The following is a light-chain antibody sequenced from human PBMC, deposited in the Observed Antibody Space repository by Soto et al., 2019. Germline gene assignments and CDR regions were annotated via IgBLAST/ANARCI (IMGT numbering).Light chain of an antibody. Sequence: EIVLTQYPGTLSLSPGERGTFSCRASQCVSSSYLAWYQKKPGQATRLLIYVACTRTNGIPDWLSGSRSRTDFPLTIISRDPEDVVAYYCQQYGSEQAFGEGTQVEIK. CDR1: QCVSSSY. V-gene: IGKV3-20*01. J-gene: IGKJ1*01. CDR3: QQYGSEQA. CDR2: VAC.